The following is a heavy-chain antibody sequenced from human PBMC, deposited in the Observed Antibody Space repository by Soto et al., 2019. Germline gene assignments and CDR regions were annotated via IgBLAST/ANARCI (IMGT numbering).Heavy chain of an antibody. CDR2: FDPEDGET. D-gene: IGHD5-12*01. CDR3: ATELGGRGWLHPFDY. Sequence: QVQLVQSGAEVKKPGASVKVSCKVSGYTLTELSMHWVRQAPGKGLEWMGGFDPEDGETIYAQKFQGRVTMTEDTSXXKAYMELSSLRSEDTAVYYCATELGGRGWLHPFDYWGQGTLVTVSS. CDR1: GYTLTELS. J-gene: IGHJ4*02. V-gene: IGHV1-24*01.